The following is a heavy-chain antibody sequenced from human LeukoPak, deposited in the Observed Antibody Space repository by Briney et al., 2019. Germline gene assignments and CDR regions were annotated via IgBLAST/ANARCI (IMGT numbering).Heavy chain of an antibody. V-gene: IGHV3-15*07. D-gene: IGHD3-22*01. CDR3: STTYYYDSSEGY. CDR1: GFTFSNAW. Sequence: GGSLRLSCAASGFTFSNAWMNWVRQAPGKGLEWVGRIKSKTDGGTTDYATPVKGRFTISRDDSKNTLYLQMNSLKTEDTAVYYCSTTYYYDSSEGYWGQGTLVTVSS. J-gene: IGHJ4*02. CDR2: IKSKTDGGTT.